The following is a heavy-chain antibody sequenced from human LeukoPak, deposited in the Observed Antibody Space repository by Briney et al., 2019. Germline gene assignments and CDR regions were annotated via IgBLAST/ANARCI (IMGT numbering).Heavy chain of an antibody. D-gene: IGHD6-13*01. CDR2: IIPIFGTA. CDR3: AREVQQLIFNSVYYYYGMDV. Sequence: GASVKVSCKASGGTFGSYAISWVRQAPGQGLEWMGGIIPIFGTANYAQKFQGRVTITADESTSTAYMELSSLRSEDTAVYYCAREVQQLIFNSVYYYYGMDVWGQGTTVTVSS. V-gene: IGHV1-69*13. CDR1: GGTFGSYA. J-gene: IGHJ6*02.